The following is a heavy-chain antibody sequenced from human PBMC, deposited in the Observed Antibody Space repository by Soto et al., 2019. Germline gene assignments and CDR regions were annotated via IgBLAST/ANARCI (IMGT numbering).Heavy chain of an antibody. Sequence: ASVNVSCKASGYTFTSYYMHWVRQAPGQGLEWMGIINPSGGSTSYAQKFQGRVTMTRDTSMSTVYMELSSLRSEDTAVYYCAREAVTHANGMDVWGQGTTVTVSS. CDR2: INPSGGST. CDR1: GYTFTSYY. D-gene: IGHD4-17*01. V-gene: IGHV1-46*01. J-gene: IGHJ6*02. CDR3: AREAVTHANGMDV.